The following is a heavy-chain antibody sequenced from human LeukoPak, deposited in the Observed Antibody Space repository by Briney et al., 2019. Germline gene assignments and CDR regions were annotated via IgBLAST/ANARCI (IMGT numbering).Heavy chain of an antibody. CDR3: TKNAGRGRPSDL. D-gene: IGHD2-15*01. Sequence: PSETLFLTCTVSGDSVSSSYWSWVRQPPGKGLEWLAYIYYRGDTNYNPSLKSRLTISLDMSRNQVSPKLLSVTAADTAVYYCTKNAGRGRPSDLWGQGILVTVSS. CDR1: GDSVSSSY. V-gene: IGHV4-59*02. J-gene: IGHJ5*02. CDR2: IYYRGDT.